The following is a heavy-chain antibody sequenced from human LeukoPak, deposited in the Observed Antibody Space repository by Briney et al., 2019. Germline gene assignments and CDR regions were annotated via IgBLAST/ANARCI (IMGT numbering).Heavy chain of an antibody. CDR2: ISYSGST. Sequence: KASETLSLTCTVSGGSISSYYWSWIRQPPGKGLEWIGYISYSGSTNFNPSLKSRVTISVDTSKKQFSLKLSSVTAADTAVYYCAREGTAGTNLNWFDPWGQGTLVTVSS. CDR3: AREGTAGTNLNWFDP. CDR1: GGSISSYY. J-gene: IGHJ5*02. V-gene: IGHV4-59*01. D-gene: IGHD1-1*01.